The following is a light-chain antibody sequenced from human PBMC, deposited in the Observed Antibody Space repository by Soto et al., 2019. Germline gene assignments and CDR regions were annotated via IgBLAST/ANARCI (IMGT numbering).Light chain of an antibody. V-gene: IGKV1-39*01. J-gene: IGKJ5*01. CDR2: AAS. CDR3: QQSYSTPAT. Sequence: DIQMTQSPSSLSASVGDRVTITCRASQTIRSYLNWYQQKPGKAPKPLIYAASSLQSGVPSRFSGSGSGTDFTLIISSLQPEDFATYYCQQSYSTPATFGQGTRLEIK. CDR1: QTIRSY.